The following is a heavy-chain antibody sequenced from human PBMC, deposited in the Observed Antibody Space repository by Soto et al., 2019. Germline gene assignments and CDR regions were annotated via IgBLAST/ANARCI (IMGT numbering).Heavy chain of an antibody. D-gene: IGHD6-6*01. J-gene: IGHJ6*02. CDR2: IYPGDSDT. CDR1: GYSFASYW. CDR3: ARNRSFTLGFYYDGMDV. V-gene: IGHV5-51*01. Sequence: PGESLKISCHGSGYSFASYWIGWVRQMPGKDLEWMGIIYPGDSDTRYSPSFQGQVTISADKSLRTAYLQWNSLKASDTALYYCARNRSFTLGFYYDGMDVWGQGTTVTVSS.